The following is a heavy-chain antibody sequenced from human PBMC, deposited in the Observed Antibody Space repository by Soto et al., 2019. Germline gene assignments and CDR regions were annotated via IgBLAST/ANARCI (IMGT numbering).Heavy chain of an antibody. D-gene: IGHD1-26*01. CDR2: IIPIFGTA. Sequence: SVKVSCQATGNTFSSYAISWVRQAPGQGLEWMGGIIPIFGTANYAQKFQGRVTITADESTSTAYMELSSLRSEDTAVYYCARGSKVGAKWTYDDYGMVVCGQGRRATDSS. CDR1: GNTFSSYA. CDR3: ARGSKVGAKWTYDDYGMVV. J-gene: IGHJ6*02. V-gene: IGHV1-69*13.